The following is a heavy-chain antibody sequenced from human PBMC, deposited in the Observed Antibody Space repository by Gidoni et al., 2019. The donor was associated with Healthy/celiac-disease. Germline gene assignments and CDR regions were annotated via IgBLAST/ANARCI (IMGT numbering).Heavy chain of an antibody. CDR1: GFTFSSYS. CDR3: ARDQDDAFDI. Sequence: EVQLVESGGGLVKPGGSLRLSCAASGFTFSSYSMNWVRQAPGKGLEWVSSISSSSSYICYADSVKGRFTISRDNAKNSLYLQMNSLRAEDTAVYYCARDQDDAFDIWGQGTMVTVSS. J-gene: IGHJ3*02. CDR2: ISSSSSYI. V-gene: IGHV3-21*01.